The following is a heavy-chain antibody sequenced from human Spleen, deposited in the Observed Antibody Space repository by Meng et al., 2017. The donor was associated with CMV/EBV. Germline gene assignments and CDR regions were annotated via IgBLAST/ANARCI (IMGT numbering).Heavy chain of an antibody. Sequence: GSLRLSCTVSGVSISGYYWTWIRQPPGKGLEWIGYFYDSANTNYNPSLKSRVTISVDTSKNQFSLKLNSVTAADTAVYYCARGARTTFSTWDYWGQGTLVTVSS. D-gene: IGHD1-14*01. CDR2: FYDSANT. CDR1: GVSISGYY. J-gene: IGHJ4*02. CDR3: ARGARTTFSTWDY. V-gene: IGHV4-59*01.